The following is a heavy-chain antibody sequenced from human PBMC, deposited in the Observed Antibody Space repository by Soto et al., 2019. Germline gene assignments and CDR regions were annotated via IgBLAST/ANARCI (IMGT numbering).Heavy chain of an antibody. CDR2: IYYSGST. CDR1: GGSISSGDYY. J-gene: IGHJ4*02. CDR3: ARVKIVVVNIDY. D-gene: IGHD3-22*01. V-gene: IGHV4-30-4*01. Sequence: PSETLSLTCTVSGGSISSGDYYWSWIRQPPGKGLEWIGYIYYSGSTYYNPSLKSRVTISVDTSKNQFSLKLSSVTAADTAVYYCARVKIVVVNIDYWGQGTLVTSPQ.